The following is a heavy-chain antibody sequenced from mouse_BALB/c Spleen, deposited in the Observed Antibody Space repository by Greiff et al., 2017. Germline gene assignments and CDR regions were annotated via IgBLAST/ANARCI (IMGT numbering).Heavy chain of an antibody. CDR3: ARLLYGLDAMDY. J-gene: IGHJ4*01. V-gene: IGHV5-12-1*01. CDR1: GFAFSSYD. D-gene: IGHD1-1*01. CDR2: ISSGGGST. Sequence: EVQLVESGGGLVKPGGSLKLSCAASGFAFSSYDMSWVRQTPEKRLEWVAYISSGGGSTYYPDTVKGRFTISRDNAKNTLYLQMSSLKSEDTAMYYCARLLYGLDAMDYWGQGTSVTVSS.